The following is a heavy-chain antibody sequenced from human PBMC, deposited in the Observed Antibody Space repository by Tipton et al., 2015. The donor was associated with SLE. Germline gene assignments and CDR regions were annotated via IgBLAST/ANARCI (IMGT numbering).Heavy chain of an antibody. J-gene: IGHJ6*03. Sequence: SLRLSCAASGFTFSSYEMNWVRQAPGKGLEWVSYISSSGSTIYYADSVKGRFTISRDNAKNSLYLQMNSLRAEDTAVYYCARSYCYYYYYMDVWGKGTTVTVSS. CDR2: ISSSGSTI. CDR1: GFTFSSYE. CDR3: ARSYCYYYYYMDV. V-gene: IGHV3-48*03.